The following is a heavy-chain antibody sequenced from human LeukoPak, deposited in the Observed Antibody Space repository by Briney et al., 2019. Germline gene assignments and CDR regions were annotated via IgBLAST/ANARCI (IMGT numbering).Heavy chain of an antibody. D-gene: IGHD2-8*02. CDR3: ARDRAWSFDY. Sequence: PGGSLRLSCAASGFTLSSYSMNWVRQAPGKGLEWVSYINSSSNTIYYPDSVKGRFTISRDNAKNSLYLQMNSLRAEDTAVYYCARDRAWSFDYWGQGTLVTVSS. J-gene: IGHJ4*02. CDR2: INSSSNTI. CDR1: GFTLSSYS. V-gene: IGHV3-48*01.